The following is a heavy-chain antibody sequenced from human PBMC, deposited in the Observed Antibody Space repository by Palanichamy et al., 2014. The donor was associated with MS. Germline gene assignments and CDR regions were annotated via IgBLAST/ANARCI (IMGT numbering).Heavy chain of an antibody. CDR1: GYKFSNLW. CDR3: ATKKDFYYGLDV. V-gene: IGHV5-51*01. Sequence: EVQLVQSGPEVKKPGESLNISCKGSGYKFSNLWIGWVRQKPGKGLEWTAIMYPGDSDTRYSPSFQGQVIMSVDNSISTAYLQWSSLKASDTAIYYCATKKDFYYGLDVWGQGTSVTVSS. J-gene: IGHJ6*02. CDR2: MYPGDSDT.